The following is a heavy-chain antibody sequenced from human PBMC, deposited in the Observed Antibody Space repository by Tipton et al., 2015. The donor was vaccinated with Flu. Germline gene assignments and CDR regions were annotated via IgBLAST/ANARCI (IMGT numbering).Heavy chain of an antibody. CDR1: GGSISSSSYY. CDR3: ARERDYYDSSPYVDY. Sequence: TLSLTCTVSGGSISSSSYYWGWIRQPPGKGPEWIGSIYYSGSTYYNPSLKSRVTISVDTSKNQFSLKLSSVTAADTAVYYCARERDYYDSSPYVDYWGQGTLVTVSS. CDR2: IYYSGST. J-gene: IGHJ4*02. D-gene: IGHD3-22*01. V-gene: IGHV4-39*07.